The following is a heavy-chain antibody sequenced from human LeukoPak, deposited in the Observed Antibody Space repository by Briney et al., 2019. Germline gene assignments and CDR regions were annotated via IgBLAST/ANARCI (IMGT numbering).Heavy chain of an antibody. V-gene: IGHV5-10-1*04. J-gene: IGHJ4*02. CDR1: GYRFTNYW. CDR3: VRHLSDITSCPNY. CDR2: IDPSDSYT. Sequence: GESLKISFKGSGYRFTNYWISWGRPMPGKGVEWMGRIDPSDSYTNYSPSFQGQLTISADKSISTAYLQWSSLKASDTAIYYCVRHLSDITSCPNYWGPGTLVTVAS. D-gene: IGHD2-2*01.